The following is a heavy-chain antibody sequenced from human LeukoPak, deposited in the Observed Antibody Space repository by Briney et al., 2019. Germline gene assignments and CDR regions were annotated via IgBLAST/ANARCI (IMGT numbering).Heavy chain of an antibody. CDR3: ARDGSVVVDPHYFQH. CDR1: GYTFTSYG. J-gene: IGHJ1*01. Sequence: GASVKVTCKASGYTFTSYGISWVRQAPGQGLEWMGWISAYNGNTNYAQKLQDRVTMTTDTSTSTAYMELRSLRSDDTAVYYCARDGSVVVDPHYFQHWGQGTLVTVSS. CDR2: ISAYNGNT. V-gene: IGHV1-18*01. D-gene: IGHD3-22*01.